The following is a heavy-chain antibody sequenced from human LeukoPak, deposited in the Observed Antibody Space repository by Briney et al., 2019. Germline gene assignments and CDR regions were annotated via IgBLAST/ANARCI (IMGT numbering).Heavy chain of an antibody. Sequence: ASVKVSCKASGYTFTGYYMHWVRQAPGQGLEWMGWINPNSGGTNYGQKFQGRVTMTRDTSISTAYMELSRLRSDDTAVYYCASLDKGNDVVFDYWGQGTLVTVSS. CDR1: GYTFTGYY. V-gene: IGHV1-2*02. D-gene: IGHD1-1*01. J-gene: IGHJ4*02. CDR3: ASLDKGNDVVFDY. CDR2: INPNSGGT.